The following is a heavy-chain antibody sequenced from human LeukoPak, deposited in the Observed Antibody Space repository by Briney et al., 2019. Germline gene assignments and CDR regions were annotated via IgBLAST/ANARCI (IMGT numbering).Heavy chain of an antibody. J-gene: IGHJ4*02. CDR1: GFTFSSYW. D-gene: IGHD2-2*01. CDR3: ARGLSRYCSSTSCPQFDY. Sequence: PGGSLRLSCAASGFTFSSYWMHWVRQAPGKGLVWVSRINSDGSSTSYADSVKGRFTISRDNAKNTLYLQMNSLRAEDTAVYYCARGLSRYCSSTSCPQFDYWGQGTLVTVSS. V-gene: IGHV3-74*01. CDR2: INSDGSST.